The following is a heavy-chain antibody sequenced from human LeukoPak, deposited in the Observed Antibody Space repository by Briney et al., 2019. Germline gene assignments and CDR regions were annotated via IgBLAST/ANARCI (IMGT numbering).Heavy chain of an antibody. CDR1: GGSISSSSYY. Sequence: SETLSLTCTVSGGSISSSSYYWGWIRQPPGKGLEWIGSIYYSGSTYYNPSLKSRVTISVDTSKNQFSLKLSSVTAADTAVYYCARGYCSGGSCYSARFDYWGQGTLVTVSS. J-gene: IGHJ4*02. CDR3: ARGYCSGGSCYSARFDY. V-gene: IGHV4-39*07. CDR2: IYYSGST. D-gene: IGHD2-15*01.